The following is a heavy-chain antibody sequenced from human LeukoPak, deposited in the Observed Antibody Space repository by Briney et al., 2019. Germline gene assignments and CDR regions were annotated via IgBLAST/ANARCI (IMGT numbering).Heavy chain of an antibody. V-gene: IGHV3-20*04. CDR3: ARADSSGYYYAFDI. J-gene: IGHJ3*02. D-gene: IGHD3-22*01. CDR2: INWNGGST. Sequence: GGSLRLSCAASGFTFDDYGMSWVRQAPGKGLEWVSGINWNGGSTVYADSVKGRFTISRDNAKNSLYLQMNSLRAEDTALYYCARADSSGYYYAFDIWGQGTMVTVSS. CDR1: GFTFDDYG.